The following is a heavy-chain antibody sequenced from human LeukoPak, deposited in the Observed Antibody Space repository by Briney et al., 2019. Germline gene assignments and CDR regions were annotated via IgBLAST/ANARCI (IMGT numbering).Heavy chain of an antibody. CDR2: IHTSGES. D-gene: IGHD1-26*01. V-gene: IGHV4-4*09. CDR3: ARLGSYHDF. Sequence: SETLSLTCTVSGASISNYYWSWLRQTPEKGLEWMGHIHTSGESRYYPSLESRLTMSVDTSRNQLSLKLTSVTAADTAVYFCARLGSYHDFWGQGALVTVSS. J-gene: IGHJ4*02. CDR1: GASISNYY.